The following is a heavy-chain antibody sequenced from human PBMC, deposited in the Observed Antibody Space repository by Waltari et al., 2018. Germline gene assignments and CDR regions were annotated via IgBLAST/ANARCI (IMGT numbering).Heavy chain of an antibody. CDR2: SYSGVST. J-gene: IGHJ4*02. V-gene: IGHV3-53*01. Sequence: EVQLVESGGGLIQPGGSLRLSCAASGFIVSSNYMSWVRQAPGRGLEWVSLSYSGVSTYYADSVKGRFTISRDNSKNTLYLQMDSLSVEDTAVYYCARWQQWPVRAFDYWGQGTLVTVSS. D-gene: IGHD6-19*01. CDR1: GFIVSSNY. CDR3: ARWQQWPVRAFDY.